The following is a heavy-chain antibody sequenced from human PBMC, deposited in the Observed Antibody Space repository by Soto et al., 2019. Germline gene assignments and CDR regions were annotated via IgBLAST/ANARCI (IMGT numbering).Heavy chain of an antibody. D-gene: IGHD3-10*01. CDR2: INHSGST. J-gene: IGHJ4*02. CDR3: AMAGRRVRGVTRFDY. Sequence: QVQLQQWGAGLLKPSETLSLTCAVYGGSFSGYYWSWIRQPPGKGLEWIGEINHSGSTNYNPSLKSRVTISVDTSKNQFSLKLSSVTAADTAVYYCAMAGRRVRGVTRFDYWGQGTLVTVSS. CDR1: GGSFSGYY. V-gene: IGHV4-34*01.